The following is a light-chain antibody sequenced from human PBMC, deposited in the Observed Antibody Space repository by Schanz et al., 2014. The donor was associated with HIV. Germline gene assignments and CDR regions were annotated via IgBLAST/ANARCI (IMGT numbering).Light chain of an antibody. V-gene: IGLV3-1*01. CDR3: QTWDSTTGV. Sequence: SYELTQSPSVSVSPGQTATITCSGDKLGDKYACWYQQTPGQSPVLVIYQDTKRPSGIPERFSGSNSGNTATLTISGTRGMDEADYYCQTWDSTTGVFGGGTKLTVL. CDR1: KLGDKY. J-gene: IGLJ3*02. CDR2: QDT.